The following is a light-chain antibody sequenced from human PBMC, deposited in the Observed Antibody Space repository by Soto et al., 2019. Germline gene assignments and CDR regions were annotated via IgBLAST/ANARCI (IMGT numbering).Light chain of an antibody. Sequence: EIVLTQSPGTLSLSPGEGATLSCRASHSVSNSLAWYQQIPGQAPRLLIYGASSRAAGIPDRFSGSGSGTDFTLTISRLEPEDFSVYYCQQYGSSLGLTFGGGTKVEIK. CDR2: GAS. CDR3: QQYGSSLGLT. V-gene: IGKV3-20*01. CDR1: HSVSNS. J-gene: IGKJ4*01.